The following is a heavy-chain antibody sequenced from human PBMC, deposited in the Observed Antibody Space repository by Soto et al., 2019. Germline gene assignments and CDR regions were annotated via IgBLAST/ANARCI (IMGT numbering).Heavy chain of an antibody. J-gene: IGHJ6*02. D-gene: IGHD3-10*01. CDR3: ARYYYGSGYNYYGMDV. CDR1: GGTFSSYT. V-gene: IGHV1-69*02. Sequence: QVQLVQSGAEVKKPGSSVKVSCKTSGGTFSSYTISWVRQAPGQGLEWMGRIIPILGISNYAQKVHGRGTITADKSTSTAYMELSSVRSEETAVYYCARYYYGSGYNYYGMDVLDQGTTVTVSS. CDR2: IIPILGIS.